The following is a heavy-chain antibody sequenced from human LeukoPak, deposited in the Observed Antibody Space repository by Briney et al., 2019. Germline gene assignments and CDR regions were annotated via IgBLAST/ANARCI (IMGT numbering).Heavy chain of an antibody. CDR1: GFTFSDYG. CDR3: ARGDPTVTTTGSGGLDI. Sequence: GGSLRLSCAASGFTFSDYGMVWVRVRQAPGKGLEWMAFIRFDGSITYYADSVRDRFTISRDNSKNTLYLHMNSLRAEDTAVYYCARGDPTVTTTGSGGLDIWGQGTMVTVSS. D-gene: IGHD4-17*01. V-gene: IGHV3-30*02. J-gene: IGHJ3*02. CDR2: IRFDGSIT.